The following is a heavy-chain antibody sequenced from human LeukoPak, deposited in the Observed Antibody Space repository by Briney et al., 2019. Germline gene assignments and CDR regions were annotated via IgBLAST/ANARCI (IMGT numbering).Heavy chain of an antibody. CDR2: IIPIFGTA. CDR3: ASLGVRYYYMDV. Sequence: ASVKVSCKASGGTFSSYAISWVRQAPGQGLEWMGGIIPIFGTANYAQKFQGRVTITADESTSTAYMELSSLRSEDTAVYYCASLGVRYYYMDVWGKGTTVTISS. J-gene: IGHJ6*03. CDR1: GGTFSSYA. V-gene: IGHV1-69*01.